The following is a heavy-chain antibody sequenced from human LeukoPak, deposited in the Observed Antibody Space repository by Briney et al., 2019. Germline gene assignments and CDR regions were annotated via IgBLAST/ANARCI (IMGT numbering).Heavy chain of an antibody. CDR1: GGSISSYY. CDR3: ARSTVAPSERGSGFWFDP. V-gene: IGHV4-4*07. Sequence: PSETLSLTCTVSGGSISSYYWSWIRQPAGKGLEWIGRIYTSGSTNYNPSLKSRVTMSVDTSKNQFSLKLSSVTAADTAVYYCARSTVAPSERGSGFWFDPWGQGTLVTVSS. J-gene: IGHJ5*02. CDR2: IYTSGST. D-gene: IGHD6-19*01.